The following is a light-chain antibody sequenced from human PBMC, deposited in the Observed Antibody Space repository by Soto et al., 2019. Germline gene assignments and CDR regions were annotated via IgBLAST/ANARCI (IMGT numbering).Light chain of an antibody. V-gene: IGLV2-8*01. CDR2: EVA. Sequence: QSVLTQPPSASGSPGQSVTISCTGTSSDVGGYNYVSWYQQHPGKAPKLLIYEVAKRPSGVPDRFSGSKSGNTASLTVSGLQDEDEDDYYCSSDAGSNNLVFGGGTKLTVL. J-gene: IGLJ2*01. CDR3: SSDAGSNNLV. CDR1: SSDVGGYNY.